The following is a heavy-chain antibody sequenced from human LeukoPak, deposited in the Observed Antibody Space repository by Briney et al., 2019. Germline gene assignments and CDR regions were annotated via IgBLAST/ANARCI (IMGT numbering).Heavy chain of an antibody. D-gene: IGHD6-13*01. CDR3: ARGDYSSSAFDY. V-gene: IGHV3-21*01. CDR2: ISSSSSYI. J-gene: IGHJ4*02. Sequence: PGGSLRLSCAGTGFTFNSYSMNWVRQAPGKGLEWVSSISSSSSYIYYADSVKGRFTISRDNAKNSLYLQMNSLRAEDTAVYYCARGDYSSSAFDYWGQGNLVTVSS. CDR1: GFTFNSYS.